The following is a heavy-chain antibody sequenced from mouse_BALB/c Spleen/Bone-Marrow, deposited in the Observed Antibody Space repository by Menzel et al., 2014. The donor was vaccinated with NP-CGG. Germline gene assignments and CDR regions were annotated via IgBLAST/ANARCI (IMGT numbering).Heavy chain of an antibody. CDR1: GFTFSDFY. V-gene: IGHV7-1*02. CDR2: SRNKANDYTT. CDR3: ARANWDYFDY. Sequence: EVKLVESGGGLVQPGGSLILSCATSGFTFSDFYMDWVRQPPGKRLEWIAASRNKANDYTTEYSASVKGRFIVSRDTSQSILYLQMNALRAEDTAIYYCARANWDYFDYWGQGTTLTVSS. J-gene: IGHJ2*01. D-gene: IGHD4-1*01.